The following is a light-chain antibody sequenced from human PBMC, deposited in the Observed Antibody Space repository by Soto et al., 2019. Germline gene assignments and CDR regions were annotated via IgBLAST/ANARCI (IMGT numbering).Light chain of an antibody. CDR3: FSFTSTNTLV. CDR1: SSDIGGYNY. J-gene: IGLJ3*02. Sequence: QSALTQPASVSGSPGQSITISCTGTSSDIGGYNYVSWYQRHPGKAPRLMIYEVSNRPSGVSSRFSGSKSANTASLTISGLQPEDEADYFCFSFTSTNTLVFGGGTKLTVL. V-gene: IGLV2-14*01. CDR2: EVS.